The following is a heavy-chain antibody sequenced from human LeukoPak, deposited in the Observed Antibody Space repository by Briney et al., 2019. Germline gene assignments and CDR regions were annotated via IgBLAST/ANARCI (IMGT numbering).Heavy chain of an antibody. CDR1: GGSIITTNW. V-gene: IGHV4-4*02. J-gene: IGHJ4*02. Sequence: SETLSLTCAVSGGSIITTNWWSWVRQPPGKGLEGMGEVHLNGATHYNPSLGSRVSMSIDKSKIHMSLKLTSVTAADTAIYYCTRESGAFSPFGFWGQGTLVTVSS. CDR2: VHLNGAT. CDR3: TRESGAFSPFGF. D-gene: IGHD1-26*01.